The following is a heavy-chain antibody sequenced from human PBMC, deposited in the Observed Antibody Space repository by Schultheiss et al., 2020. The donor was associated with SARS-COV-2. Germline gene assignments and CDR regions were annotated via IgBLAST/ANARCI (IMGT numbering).Heavy chain of an antibody. V-gene: IGHV4-39*01. D-gene: IGHD3-9*01. Sequence: SETLSLTCSVSGGSISSSSHYWAWIRQPPGKGLEWIGNIYYTGNTYCHPSLKSRVTISVDTSKNQFSLKLTSMTAADTAVYFCARARGYDIFYYYYGMDVWGQGTTVTVSS. J-gene: IGHJ6*02. CDR2: IYYTGNT. CDR1: GGSISSSSHY. CDR3: ARARGYDIFYYYYGMDV.